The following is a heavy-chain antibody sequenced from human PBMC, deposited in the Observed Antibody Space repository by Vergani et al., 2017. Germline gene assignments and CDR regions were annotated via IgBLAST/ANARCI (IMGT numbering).Heavy chain of an antibody. CDR2: INPSGGST. V-gene: IGHV1-46*01. J-gene: IGHJ5*02. Sequence: QVQLVQSGAEVKKPGASVKVSCKASGYTFTSYYMPWVRQAPGQGLEWMGIINPSGGSTSYAQKFQGRGTMTRDTSTSPVYMELSSLRSEDTAVYYWAGEPRYDDCGDYGDSSNWFDPWGQGTLVTVSS. CDR3: AGEPRYDDCGDYGDSSNWFDP. CDR1: GYTFTSYY. D-gene: IGHD4-17*01.